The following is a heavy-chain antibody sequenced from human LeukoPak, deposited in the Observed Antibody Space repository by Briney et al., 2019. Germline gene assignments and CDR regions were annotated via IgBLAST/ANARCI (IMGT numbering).Heavy chain of an antibody. CDR1: GFTFSDYY. CDR2: ISSSGTTI. CDR3: ARGPDYGGKIDDAFDI. V-gene: IGHV3-11*04. Sequence: GGSLRLSCAASGFTFSDYYMSWIRQAPGKGLEWLSYISSSGTTIYYADSVKGRFAISRDNAKNSLYLQMNSLRAEDTAVYNCARGPDYGGKIDDAFDIWGQGTMVTVSS. D-gene: IGHD4-23*01. J-gene: IGHJ3*02.